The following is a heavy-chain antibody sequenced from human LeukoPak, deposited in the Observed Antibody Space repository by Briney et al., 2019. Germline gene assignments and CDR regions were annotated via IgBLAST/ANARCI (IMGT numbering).Heavy chain of an antibody. Sequence: SVKVSCKASGGTFSSYAISWVRQAPGQGLEWMGTIIPIVTITNYAQKFQDRVTITADKSTSTAYMELSGLRSEDTAIYYCASGYYDNSGAGRAIGGFDIWGQGTMVTVSS. CDR2: IIPIVTIT. V-gene: IGHV1-69*04. D-gene: IGHD3-22*01. CDR3: ASGYYDNSGAGRAIGGFDI. CDR1: GGTFSSYA. J-gene: IGHJ3*02.